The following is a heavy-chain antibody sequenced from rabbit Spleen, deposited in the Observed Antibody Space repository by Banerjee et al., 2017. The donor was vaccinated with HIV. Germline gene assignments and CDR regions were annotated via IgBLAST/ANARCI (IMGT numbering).Heavy chain of an antibody. CDR2: IDDGSSGDG. CDR1: GFSFSDNHY. D-gene: IGHD4-1*01. V-gene: IGHV1S40*01. Sequence: QSLEESGGGLVQPEGSLTLTCTASGFSFSDNHYTCWVRQAPGKGLEWIGCIDDGSSGDGYYASWANGRFTVSKTAPTTVTLQMTSLTAADTATYFCARDLAGVIGWNFNLWGQGTLVTVS. J-gene: IGHJ4*01. CDR3: ARDLAGVIGWNFNL.